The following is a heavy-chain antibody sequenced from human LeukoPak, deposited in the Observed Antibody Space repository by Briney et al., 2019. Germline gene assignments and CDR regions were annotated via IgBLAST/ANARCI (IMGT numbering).Heavy chain of an antibody. CDR1: EYTFTCYY. D-gene: IGHD1-26*01. CDR3: AVIVGATFVYFDY. V-gene: IGHV1-2*02. Sequence: ASVKVSCKASEYTFTCYYMHWVRQAPGQGLEWMGWINPNSGGTNYAQKFQGRVTMTRDTSISTAYMELSRLRSDDTAVYYCAVIVGATFVYFDYWGQGTLVTVSS. J-gene: IGHJ4*02. CDR2: INPNSGGT.